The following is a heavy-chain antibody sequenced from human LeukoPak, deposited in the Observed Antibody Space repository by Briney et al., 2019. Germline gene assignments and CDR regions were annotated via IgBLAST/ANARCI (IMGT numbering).Heavy chain of an antibody. CDR2: IYYSGST. CDR1: GGSISSYY. D-gene: IGHD5-12*01. J-gene: IGHJ4*02. Sequence: SETLPLTCTVSGGSISSYYWNWIRQPPGKGLEWIGYIYYSGSTNYNPSFKSRVTISVDTSKNQFSLKLNSVTAADTAVYYCARDAVGYYFDYWGQGTLVTASS. V-gene: IGHV4-59*01. CDR3: ARDAVGYYFDY.